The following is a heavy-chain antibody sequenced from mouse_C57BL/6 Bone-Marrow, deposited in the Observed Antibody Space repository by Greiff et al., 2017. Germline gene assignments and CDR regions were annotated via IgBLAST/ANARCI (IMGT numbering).Heavy chain of an antibody. V-gene: IGHV1-69*01. J-gene: IGHJ4*01. D-gene: IGHD2-5*01. CDR2: IDPSDSYT. Sequence: VQVQQPGAELVMPGASVKLSCKASGYTFTSYWMHWVKQRPGQGLEWIGEIDPSDSYTNYNQKFKGKSTLTVDKSSSTAYMQLSSLTSEDSAVYYCARDYSNPYYYAMDYWGQGTSVTVSS. CDR1: GYTFTSYW. CDR3: ARDYSNPYYYAMDY.